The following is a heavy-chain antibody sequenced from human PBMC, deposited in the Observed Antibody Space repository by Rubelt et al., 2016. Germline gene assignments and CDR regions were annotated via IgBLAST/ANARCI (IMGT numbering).Heavy chain of an antibody. Sequence: GLEWIGEINHSGRTNYNPSLKSRLTVSVDTSKNQFSLKLTSVTAADTAVYYCARDHYDLLTGDYESGWGQGTLVTVSS. V-gene: IGHV4-34*01. CDR2: INHSGRT. J-gene: IGHJ4*02. D-gene: IGHD3-9*01. CDR3: ARDHYDLLTGDYESG.